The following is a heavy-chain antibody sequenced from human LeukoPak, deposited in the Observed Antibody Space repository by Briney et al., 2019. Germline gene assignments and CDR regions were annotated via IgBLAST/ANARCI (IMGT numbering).Heavy chain of an antibody. CDR1: GDSFSSHY. CDR3: ARDLVTVTKGFDI. Sequence: SETLSLTCTVSGDSFSSHYWTWIRQPPGNGLEWIGYISYRGSTNYNPSLKSRVTISIDTSKNQFSLRLSSVTAADTAVYYCARDLVTVTKGFDIWGQGTMVSVSS. V-gene: IGHV4-59*11. J-gene: IGHJ3*02. D-gene: IGHD4-17*01. CDR2: ISYRGST.